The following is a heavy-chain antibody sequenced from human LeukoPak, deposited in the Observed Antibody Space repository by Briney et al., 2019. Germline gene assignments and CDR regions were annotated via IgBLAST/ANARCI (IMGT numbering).Heavy chain of an antibody. Sequence: QTGGSLRLSCAASGFTFSGSAMHWVRQASGKGLERVGRIRSKANSYATAYAASVKGRFTISRDDSKNTAYLQMNSLKTEDTAVYYCTRPVIGTPPPSEIVGAPYRDYWGQGTLVTVSS. V-gene: IGHV3-73*01. D-gene: IGHD1-26*01. CDR2: IRSKANSYAT. CDR1: GFTFSGSA. CDR3: TRPVIGTPPPSEIVGAPYRDY. J-gene: IGHJ4*02.